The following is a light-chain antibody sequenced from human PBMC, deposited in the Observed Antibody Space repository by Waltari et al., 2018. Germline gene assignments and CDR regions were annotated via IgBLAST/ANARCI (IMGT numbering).Light chain of an antibody. V-gene: IGKV1-12*01. CDR2: AAS. CDR1: QGISNW. CDR3: QQAHSFPRT. J-gene: IGKJ1*01. Sequence: DIRMTQSPSSVSASVGDRVTLTCRASQGISNWLAWYQHKPGKAPKLLIYAASSLHSGVPARFGGSGSGTDFTLTISSLQPEDFATYYCQQAHSFPRTFGQGTKVEVK.